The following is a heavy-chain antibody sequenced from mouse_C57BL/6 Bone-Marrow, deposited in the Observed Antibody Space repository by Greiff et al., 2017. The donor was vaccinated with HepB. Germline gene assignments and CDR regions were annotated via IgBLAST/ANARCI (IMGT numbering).Heavy chain of an antibody. Sequence: QVQLQQPGAELVKPGASVKVSCKASGYTFTSYWMHWVKQRPGQGLEWIGRINPSDSDTNYNQKFKGKATLTVDKSSSTAYMQLSSLTSEDSAVYYCAILLRFAWFAYGGQGTLVTVSA. CDR2: INPSDSDT. CDR1: GYTFTSYW. D-gene: IGHD1-1*01. V-gene: IGHV1-74*01. CDR3: AILLRFAWFAY. J-gene: IGHJ3*01.